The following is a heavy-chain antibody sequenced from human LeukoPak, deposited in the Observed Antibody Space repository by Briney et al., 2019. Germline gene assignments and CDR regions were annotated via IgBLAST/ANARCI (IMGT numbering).Heavy chain of an antibody. V-gene: IGHV3-21*01. J-gene: IGHJ4*02. D-gene: IGHD1-1*01. CDR1: GFTFSSYS. Sequence: GGSLRLSCVASGFTFSSYSMNWVRQAPGKGLEWVSSISSSSSYIYYADSVKGRFTISRDNAKNSLYLQMDSLRAEDTAVYYCARDDWNVPTIDYWGQGTLVTVSS. CDR2: ISSSSSYI. CDR3: ARDDWNVPTIDY.